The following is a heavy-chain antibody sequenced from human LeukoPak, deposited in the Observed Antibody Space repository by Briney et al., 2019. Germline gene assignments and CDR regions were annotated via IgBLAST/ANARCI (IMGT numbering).Heavy chain of an antibody. V-gene: IGHV1-18*01. J-gene: IGHJ4*02. CDR2: ISAYNGNT. Sequence: GASVKVSCKASGYTFTSYGISWVRQAPGQGLEWMGWISAYNGNTNYAQGLQGRVTMTTDTSTSTAYMELRSLRSDDTAVYYCARGDYDYVWGSYRFDYWGQGTLVTVSS. CDR1: GYTFTSYG. D-gene: IGHD3-16*02. CDR3: ARGDYDYVWGSYRFDY.